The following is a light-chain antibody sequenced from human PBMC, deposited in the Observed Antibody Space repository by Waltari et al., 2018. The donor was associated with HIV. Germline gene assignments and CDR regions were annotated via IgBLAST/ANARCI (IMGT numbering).Light chain of an antibody. CDR3: SSYASGSSIWV. Sequence: QSALTQPASVSGSPGQSITISCTVTSGDIGGSNYVSWYQQHPDKAPKVLIYDVSSRPSGVSTRFYGSKSGNTASLTISGLQAEDEAEYYCSSYASGSSIWVFGGGTKLTVL. V-gene: IGLV2-14*03. CDR2: DVS. J-gene: IGLJ3*02. CDR1: SGDIGGSNY.